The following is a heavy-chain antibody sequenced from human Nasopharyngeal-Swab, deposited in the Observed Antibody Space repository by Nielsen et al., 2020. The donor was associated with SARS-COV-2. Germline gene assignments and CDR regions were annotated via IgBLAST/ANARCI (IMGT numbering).Heavy chain of an antibody. CDR2: INLSGRT. CDR1: GGSFNNYY. V-gene: IGHV4-34*01. Sequence: SETLSLTCAVYGGSFNNYYWSWIRQPPGKGLEWIGEINLSGRTNYNPSLKSRVPISVDTSKNQFSLNLNSVTAADTAVYFCARGGVPSAMAYYFDYWGQGTLVTVSS. D-gene: IGHD2-2*01. J-gene: IGHJ4*02. CDR3: ARGGVPSAMAYYFDY.